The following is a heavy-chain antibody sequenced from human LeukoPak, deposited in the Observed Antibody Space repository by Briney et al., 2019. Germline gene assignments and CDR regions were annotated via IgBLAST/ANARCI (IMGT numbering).Heavy chain of an antibody. CDR3: ARDVLRFLEWDYFDY. J-gene: IGHJ4*02. V-gene: IGHV4-39*07. D-gene: IGHD3-3*01. CDR1: GGSISSSSYY. CDR2: IYYSGST. Sequence: SETLSLICTVSGGSISSSSYYWGWIRQPPGKGLEWIGSIYYSGSTYYNPSLKSRVTISVDTSKNQFSLKLSSVTAADTAVYYCARDVLRFLEWDYFDYWGQGTLVTVSS.